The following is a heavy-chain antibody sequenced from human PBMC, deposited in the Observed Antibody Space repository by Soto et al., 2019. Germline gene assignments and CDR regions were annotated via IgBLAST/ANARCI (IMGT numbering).Heavy chain of an antibody. V-gene: IGHV3-49*03. Sequence: HPGGSLRLSCTASGFTFGDYAMSWFRQAPGKGLEWVGFIRSKAYGGTTEYAASVKGRFTISRDDSKSIAYLQMNSLKTEDTAVYYCTSWVTTFLQHKYYFDYWGQGTLVTVSS. CDR2: IRSKAYGGTT. CDR3: TSWVTTFLQHKYYFDY. D-gene: IGHD4-17*01. CDR1: GFTFGDYA. J-gene: IGHJ4*02.